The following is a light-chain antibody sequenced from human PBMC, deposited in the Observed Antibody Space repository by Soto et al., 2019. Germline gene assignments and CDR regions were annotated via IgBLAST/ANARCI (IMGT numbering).Light chain of an antibody. CDR1: QRVATNY. J-gene: IGKJ1*01. CDR3: QQYGSSPPT. V-gene: IGKV3-20*01. CDR2: GAS. Sequence: EIVLTQSPATLSLSPGERATLSCRASQRVATNYLAWYQRTPGQDPRLLIYGASSRATDIPGRFSGSGSGTDFTLTITRLEPEDFAVYCCQQYGSSPPTFGQGTKVEMK.